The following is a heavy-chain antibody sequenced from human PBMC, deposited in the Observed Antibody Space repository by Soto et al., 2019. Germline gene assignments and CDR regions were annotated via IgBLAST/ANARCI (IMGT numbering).Heavy chain of an antibody. V-gene: IGHV1-18*01. D-gene: IGHD3-3*01. Sequence: ASVKVSCKASGYTFTSYGISWVRQAPGQGLEWMGWISAYNGNTNYAQKLQGRVTMTTDTSTSTAYMELRSLRSDDTAVYYCARDGRFLEWPKYYYYYMDVWGKGTTVTVSS. CDR1: GYTFTSYG. CDR2: ISAYNGNT. CDR3: ARDGRFLEWPKYYYYYMDV. J-gene: IGHJ6*03.